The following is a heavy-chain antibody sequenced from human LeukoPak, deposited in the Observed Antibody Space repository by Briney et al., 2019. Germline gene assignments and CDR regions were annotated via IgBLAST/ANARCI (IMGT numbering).Heavy chain of an antibody. J-gene: IGHJ6*03. CDR3: ARAQGSYYHYYMDV. CDR2: INPSGGSP. CDR1: GYTFTGYY. Sequence: ASVKVSCTASGYTFTGYYMHWVRQAPGQGLEWMGIINPSGGSPNYAQKFQGRVTMTRDMSTSTVNMELSSLRSEDTAVYYCARAQGSYYHYYMDVWGKGTTVTVSS. D-gene: IGHD1-26*01. V-gene: IGHV1-46*01.